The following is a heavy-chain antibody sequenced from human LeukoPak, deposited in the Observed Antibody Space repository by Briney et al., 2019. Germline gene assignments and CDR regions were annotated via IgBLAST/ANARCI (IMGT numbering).Heavy chain of an antibody. CDR3: AELAVGATSRDAFDI. CDR2: IRYDGSNK. D-gene: IGHD1-26*01. V-gene: IGHV3-30*02. CDR1: GFPFGDYA. Sequence: GGSLRLSCTASGFPFGDYAMSWFRQAPGKGLEWVAFIRYDGSNKYYADSVKGRFTISRDNSKNTLYLQMNSLRAEDTVVCYCAELAVGATSRDAFDIWGQGTMVTVSS. J-gene: IGHJ3*02.